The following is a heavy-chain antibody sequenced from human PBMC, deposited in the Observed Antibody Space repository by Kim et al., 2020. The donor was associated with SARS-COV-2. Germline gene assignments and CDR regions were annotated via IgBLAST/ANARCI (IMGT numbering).Heavy chain of an antibody. CDR2: IFNSGNT. CDR1: GGSMSNMNYY. Sequence: SETLSLTCTVSGGSMSNMNYYWSWIRQHPGRGLEWIGYIFNSGNTYYNPSLQSRVTISMDTSKNQFSLKLNSVTAADTAVYYCARTPDYWGQGTLVTVSS. J-gene: IGHJ4*02. CDR3: ARTPDY. V-gene: IGHV4-31*03.